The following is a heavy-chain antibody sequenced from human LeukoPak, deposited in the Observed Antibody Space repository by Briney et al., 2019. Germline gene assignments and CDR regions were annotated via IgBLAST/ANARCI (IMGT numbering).Heavy chain of an antibody. CDR2: IIPIFGTA. CDR1: GGTFTSYA. CDR3: ARDIVPTLGVRRGLVF. Sequence: GASVKVSFKASGGTFTSYAISWVRQAPGLGLEWMGGIIPIFGTANYAQKFQGRVTITADESTSTAYMELSSLRSEDTAVYYCARDIVPTLGVRRGLVFWGQGTLVTVSS. V-gene: IGHV1-69*13. D-gene: IGHD5-12*01. J-gene: IGHJ4*02.